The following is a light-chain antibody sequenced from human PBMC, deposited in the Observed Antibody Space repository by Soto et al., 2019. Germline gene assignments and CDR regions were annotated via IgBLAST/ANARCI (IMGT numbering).Light chain of an antibody. J-gene: IGKJ4*01. Sequence: DIQMNRSPSSLSASEGDRVTITCRSSQSISSDLNWYQQKPGKAPKVLIYAASSLQSGVPSRFSGSGSGTDFTLTISSLQPEDFATYYCQQSYSTPLTFGGGTKVDIK. CDR1: QSISSD. CDR3: QQSYSTPLT. V-gene: IGKV1-39*01. CDR2: AAS.